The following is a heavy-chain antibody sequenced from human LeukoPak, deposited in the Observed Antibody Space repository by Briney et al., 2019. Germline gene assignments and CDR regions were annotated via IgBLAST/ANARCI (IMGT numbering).Heavy chain of an antibody. CDR3: AGIGKSHNAFDI. J-gene: IGHJ3*02. CDR1: GVILDNYN. CDR2: ISHSSTYI. Sequence: GGSLRLSCTASGVILDNYNMNWIRQAPGKGLEWVSFISHSSTYISYADAMKGRLTISRDNAKNSLYFEMDSLRSEDTALYYCAGIGKSHNAFDIWGQGTMVSVS. V-gene: IGHV3-21*06. D-gene: IGHD1-14*01.